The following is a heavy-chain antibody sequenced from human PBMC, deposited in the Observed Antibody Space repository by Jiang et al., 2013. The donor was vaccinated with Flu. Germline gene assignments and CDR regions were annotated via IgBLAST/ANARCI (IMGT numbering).Heavy chain of an antibody. J-gene: IGHJ6*02. V-gene: IGHV5-10-1*01. Sequence: GAEVKKPGESLRISCKGSGYSFTSYWISWVRQMPGKGLEWMGRIDPSDSYTNYSPSFQGHVTISADKSISTAYLQWSSLKASDTAMYYCARQGYSYREFGSPESYYGMDVWGQGTTVTV. CDR1: GYSFTSYW. CDR2: IDPSDSYT. D-gene: IGHD5-18*01. CDR3: ARQGYSYREFGSPESYYGMDV.